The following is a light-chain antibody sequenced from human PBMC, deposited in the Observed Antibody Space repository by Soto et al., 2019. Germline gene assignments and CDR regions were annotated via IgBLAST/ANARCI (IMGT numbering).Light chain of an antibody. Sequence: DIQLTQSPSFLSASVGDRVTITCRASQATRSYLAWYQQKPGRAPKLLIYAASTLQSGVPSRFSGSGSGTEFTLTISSLQPEDFATYYCQHYKMYSPWTFGQGTKVDIK. CDR1: QATRSY. V-gene: IGKV1-9*01. J-gene: IGKJ1*01. CDR3: QHYKMYSPWT. CDR2: AAS.